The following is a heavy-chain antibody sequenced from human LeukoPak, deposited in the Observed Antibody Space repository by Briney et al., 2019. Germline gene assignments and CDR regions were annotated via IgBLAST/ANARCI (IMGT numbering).Heavy chain of an antibody. CDR3: TRDPNHPGYSSGWYY. CDR2: IYTGDTT. Sequence: PGGSLRLSCAASGFIVTNNYMSWVRQAPGKGLEWVSSIYTGDTTEYAGSVKGRFTISRDNSKNTLYLQMNSLRTEDTAVYYCTRDPNHPGYSSGWYYWGQGTLVTVSS. J-gene: IGHJ4*02. CDR1: GFIVTNNY. D-gene: IGHD6-19*01. V-gene: IGHV3-53*01.